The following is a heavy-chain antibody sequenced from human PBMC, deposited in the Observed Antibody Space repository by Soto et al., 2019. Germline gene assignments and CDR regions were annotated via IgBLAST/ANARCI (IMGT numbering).Heavy chain of an antibody. CDR1: GGTFSSYA. Sequence: VKVSCKASGGTFSSYAISWVRQAPGQGLEWMGGIIPIFGTANYAQKFQGRVTITADESTSTAYMELSSLRSEDTAVYYCARVSREVSYSSSWYDYWGQGTLVTVSS. CDR3: ARVSREVSYSSSWYDY. D-gene: IGHD6-13*01. J-gene: IGHJ4*02. V-gene: IGHV1-69*13. CDR2: IIPIFGTA.